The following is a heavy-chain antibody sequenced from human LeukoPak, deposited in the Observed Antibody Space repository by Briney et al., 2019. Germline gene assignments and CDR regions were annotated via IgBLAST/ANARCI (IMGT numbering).Heavy chain of an antibody. V-gene: IGHV3-30*18. D-gene: IGHD6-19*01. CDR1: GFTFSSYG. CDR3: AKPIVGGWYPFDY. CDR2: ISYDGRNK. J-gene: IGHJ4*02. Sequence: GGSLRLSCAASGFTFSSYGMHWVRQAPGKGLEWVAVISYDGRNKFYADSVKGRFTISRDNSKNTLDLQMNSLRAEDTAVYYCAKPIVGGWYPFDYWGQGTLVTVSS.